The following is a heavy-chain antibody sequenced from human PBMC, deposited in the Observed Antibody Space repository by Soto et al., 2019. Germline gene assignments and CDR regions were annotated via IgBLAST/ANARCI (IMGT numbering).Heavy chain of an antibody. CDR3: ARAVGGYLNCFDY. D-gene: IGHD3-16*02. CDR1: GGSTSSGAYY. V-gene: IGHV4-30-4*01. CDR2: IYCSGST. J-gene: IGHJ4*02. Sequence: SENLSVTCTVSGGSTSSGAYYWSWIRQPPGKGREWIGYIYCSGSTYDNPSHKSRVTISVDTSKNQHSLKLSSVSAADTVLYYCARAVGGYLNCFDYWGQGTLVTVSS.